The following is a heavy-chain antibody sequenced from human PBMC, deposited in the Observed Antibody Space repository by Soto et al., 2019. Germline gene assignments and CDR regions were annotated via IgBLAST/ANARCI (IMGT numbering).Heavy chain of an antibody. V-gene: IGHV3-23*01. J-gene: IGHJ4*02. CDR3: AKAYFVWSSEQPYYFDY. Sequence: EVQLLDSGGGLVQPGGSLRLSCAASGFTFSNYAMTWVRQGPGKGLEWVSGISGSGGRSYYADSVKGRFTISRDNSKNTLYLQMNSLRAEDTAAYYCAKAYFVWSSEQPYYFDYWGQGTLVTVSS. D-gene: IGHD3-16*01. CDR1: GFTFSNYA. CDR2: ISGSGGRS.